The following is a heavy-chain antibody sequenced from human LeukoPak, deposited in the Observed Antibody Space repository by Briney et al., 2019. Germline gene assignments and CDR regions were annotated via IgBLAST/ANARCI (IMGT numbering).Heavy chain of an antibody. J-gene: IGHJ4*02. CDR1: GGSISSSSYY. Sequence: SETVSLTCTVSGGSISSSSYYWSWIRQPPGKGLEWIVYIYYSGSTYYNPSLKSRVTISVDTSKNQFSLKLSSVTAADTAVYYCARGRYYYGSGSYHFDYWGQGTLVTVSS. V-gene: IGHV4-31*03. CDR3: ARGRYYYGSGSYHFDY. D-gene: IGHD3-10*01. CDR2: IYYSGST.